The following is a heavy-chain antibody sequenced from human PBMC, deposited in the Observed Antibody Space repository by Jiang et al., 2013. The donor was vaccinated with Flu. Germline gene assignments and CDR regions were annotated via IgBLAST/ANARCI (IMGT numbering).Heavy chain of an antibody. V-gene: IGHV5-51*01. D-gene: IGHD1-14*01. J-gene: IGHJ4*01. CDR2: IYPGDSDT. CDR3: ARLPPTGAPNYFDY. Sequence: PGKGLEWMGIIYPGDSDTRYSPSFQGQVTISADKSISTAYLQWSSLKASDTAMYYCARLPPTGAPNYFDYWGHGTLVTVSS.